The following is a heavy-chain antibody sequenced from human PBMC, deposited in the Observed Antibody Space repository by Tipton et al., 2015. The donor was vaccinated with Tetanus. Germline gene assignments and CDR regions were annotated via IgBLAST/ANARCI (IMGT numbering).Heavy chain of an antibody. D-gene: IGHD3-22*01. J-gene: IGHJ6*02. V-gene: IGHV1-2*02. CDR3: ARDRGDYIYYGMDV. CDR2: IDPNSGGT. Sequence: QLVQSGAEMKKPGASVKVSCKASGYTFTGYYMYWVRQAPGQGLEWMGWIDPNSGGTVYAQKFQGRVTMTRDTSISTAYMELRSLRSDDTAVYYCARDRGDYIYYGMDVWGPGTTVTVS. CDR1: GYTFTGYY.